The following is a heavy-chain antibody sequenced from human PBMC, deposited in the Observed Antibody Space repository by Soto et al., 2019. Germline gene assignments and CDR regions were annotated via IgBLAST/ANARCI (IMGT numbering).Heavy chain of an antibody. Sequence: GGSLRLSCAASGFTFSDYYMSWIRQAPGKGLEWVSYISSSGSTIYYADSVKDRFTISRDNAKNSLYLQMNSLRAEDTAVYYCASDRGYCSSTSCKYYYYYGIDAWGQGTTVTVSS. CDR2: ISSSGSTI. D-gene: IGHD2-2*01. V-gene: IGHV3-11*01. CDR3: ASDRGYCSSTSCKYYYYYGIDA. CDR1: GFTFSDYY. J-gene: IGHJ6*02.